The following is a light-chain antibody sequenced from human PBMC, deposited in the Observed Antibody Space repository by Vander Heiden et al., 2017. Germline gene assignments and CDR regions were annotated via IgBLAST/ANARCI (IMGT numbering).Light chain of an antibody. CDR1: ESISSY. CDR2: AAS. CDR3: QQSYTSPHT. J-gene: IGKJ2*01. Sequence: SASVGDRVTITCRASESISSYLNWYQEKPGKAPKLLIYAASSLQSGVPSRFSGRGSGTDFTLTISSLQPDDFATFYCQQSYTSPHTFGQGTKLEIK. V-gene: IGKV1-39*01.